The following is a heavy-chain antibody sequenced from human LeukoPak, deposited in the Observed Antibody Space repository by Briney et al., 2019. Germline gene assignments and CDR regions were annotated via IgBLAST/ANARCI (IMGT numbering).Heavy chain of an antibody. J-gene: IGHJ5*02. D-gene: IGHD3-9*01. V-gene: IGHV4-39*01. CDR1: GVSISSSSYY. CDR2: IYYSGST. Sequence: SETLSLTCTVSGVSISSSSYYWGWIRQPPGKGLEWIGTIYYSGSTYYNPSLKSRVTISVDTSKNQFSLKLRSVTAADTAVYYCARSDWFRGEETQTWGQGTLVTVSS. CDR3: ARSDWFRGEETQT.